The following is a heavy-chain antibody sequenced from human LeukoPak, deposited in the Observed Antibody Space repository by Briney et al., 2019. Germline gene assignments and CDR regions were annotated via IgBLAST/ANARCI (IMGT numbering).Heavy chain of an antibody. V-gene: IGHV3-33*08. CDR1: GFTFSSSA. J-gene: IGHJ4*02. CDR2: FWSDGSNK. CDR3: ARDLGFTTVTYFDY. Sequence: GGSLRLSCAASGFTFSSSAMHWVRQAPGKGLEWVAVFWSDGSNKYYADSVKGRFTISRDNSKNTLYLQMNSLRAEDTAVYYCARDLGFTTVTYFDYWGQGTLVTVSS. D-gene: IGHD4-17*01.